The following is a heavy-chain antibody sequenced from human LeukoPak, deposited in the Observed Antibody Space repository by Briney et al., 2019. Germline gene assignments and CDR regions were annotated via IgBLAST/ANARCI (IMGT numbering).Heavy chain of an antibody. CDR1: GGSISSYY. V-gene: IGHV4-4*07. CDR3: ARDLRCGSGGSCYSQYYFDY. J-gene: IGHJ4*02. CDR2: IYTSGST. Sequence: SETQSLTCTVSGGSISSYYWSWIRQPAGKGLEWIGRIYTSGSTNYNPSLKSRVTMSVDTSKNQFSLKLSSVTAADTAVYYCARDLRCGSGGSCYSQYYFDYWGQGTLVTVSS. D-gene: IGHD2-15*01.